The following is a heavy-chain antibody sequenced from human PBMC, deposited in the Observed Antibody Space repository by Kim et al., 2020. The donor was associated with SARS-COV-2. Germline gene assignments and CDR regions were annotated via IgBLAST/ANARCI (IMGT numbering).Heavy chain of an antibody. CDR1: GLKFSDAW. CDR3: THQARVSGTFN. J-gene: IGHJ4*02. CDR2: TKSRGSGGTI. D-gene: IGHD1-26*01. V-gene: IGHV3-15*01. Sequence: GGSLRLSCEVSGLKFSDAWMNWVRQAPGKGLEWIGLTKSRGSGGTIDYAAPVKGRFTISREDSENTVVLQMNNLRTEDAGVYYCTHQARVSGTFNWGQGALVTVSS.